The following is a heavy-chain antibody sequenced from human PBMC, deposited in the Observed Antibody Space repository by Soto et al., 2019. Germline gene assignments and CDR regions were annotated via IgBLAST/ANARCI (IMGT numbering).Heavy chain of an antibody. V-gene: IGHV1-69*13. CDR1: GGTFSSYA. D-gene: IGHD2-21*02. CDR3: AREGLLAYRGGDCPNWFDP. Sequence: SVKVSCKASGGTFSSYAISWVRQAPGQGLEWMGGIIPIFGTANYAQKFQGRVTITADESTSTAYMELSSLRSEDTAVYYCAREGLLAYRGGDCPNWFDPWGQGTLVTVSS. J-gene: IGHJ5*02. CDR2: IIPIFGTA.